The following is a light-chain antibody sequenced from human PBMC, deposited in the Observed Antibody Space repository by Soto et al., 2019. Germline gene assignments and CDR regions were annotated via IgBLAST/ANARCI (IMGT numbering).Light chain of an antibody. J-gene: IGKJ1*01. CDR2: GAS. CDR3: QQYGNSPPWT. V-gene: IGKV3-20*01. CDR1: QSVSSAY. Sequence: DIVLTQSPGTLSLSPGERATLSCRASQSVSSAYLAWYQQKPGQAPSLLIYGASTRATGIPDRFSGSGSGTDFTLTISSLEPEALAVYYCQQYGNSPPWTFGQGTKVEIK.